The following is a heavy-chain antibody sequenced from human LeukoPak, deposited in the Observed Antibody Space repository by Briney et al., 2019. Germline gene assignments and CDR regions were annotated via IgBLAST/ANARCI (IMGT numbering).Heavy chain of an antibody. CDR2: INPNSGGT. J-gene: IGHJ4*02. CDR3: ARDYYDSSGYYQRAFDY. V-gene: IGHV1-2*02. D-gene: IGHD3-22*01. Sequence: ASVKVSCKASGYTFTGYYMHWVRQAPGRGLEWMGWINPNSGGTNYAQKFQGRVTMTRDTSIGTAYMELSRLRSDDTAVYYCARDYYDSSGYYQRAFDYWGQGTLVTVSS. CDR1: GYTFTGYY.